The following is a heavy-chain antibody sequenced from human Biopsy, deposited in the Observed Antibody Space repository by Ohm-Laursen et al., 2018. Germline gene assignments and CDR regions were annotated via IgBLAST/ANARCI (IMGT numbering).Heavy chain of an antibody. J-gene: IGHJ6*02. Sequence: TLSLTCTVSGDSILSYYWSWIRQTPETGLEWIGHVYFTGSTNFNPSLKCRVTISVDTSRVRFSLTLSSVTAADTAIYYCARDRRGDSYMDVWGQGTTVTVSS. CDR1: GDSILSYY. V-gene: IGHV4-59*01. D-gene: IGHD2-15*01. CDR2: VYFTGST. CDR3: ARDRRGDSYMDV.